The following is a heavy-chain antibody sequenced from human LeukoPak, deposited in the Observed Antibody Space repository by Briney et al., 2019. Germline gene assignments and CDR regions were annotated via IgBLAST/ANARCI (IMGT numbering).Heavy chain of an antibody. CDR2: IYYSGST. V-gene: IGHV4-30-4*01. Sequence: SETLSLTCTVSGGSISSGDYYWSWIRQPPGKGLEWIGYIYYSGSTYYNPSLKSRVTISVDTSKNQFSLKLSSVTAADTAVYYCARSREYYDILTGYYREDYFDYWGQRTLVTVSS. CDR3: ARSREYYDILTGYYREDYFDY. D-gene: IGHD3-9*01. CDR1: GGSISSGDYY. J-gene: IGHJ4*02.